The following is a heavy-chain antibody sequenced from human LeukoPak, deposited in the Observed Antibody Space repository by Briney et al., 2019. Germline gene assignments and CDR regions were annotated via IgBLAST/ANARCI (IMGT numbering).Heavy chain of an antibody. Sequence: ASVKVSCKASGYTFTGYYMHWVRQAPGQGLEWMGWINPNSGGTNYAQKFQGRVTMTRDTSINTAYMGLNRLRSDDTAVYYCARGEGCSSTRCYYYYYMDVWGKGTTVTVSS. D-gene: IGHD2-2*01. CDR3: ARGEGCSSTRCYYYYYMDV. CDR1: GYTFTGYY. V-gene: IGHV1-2*02. CDR2: INPNSGGT. J-gene: IGHJ6*03.